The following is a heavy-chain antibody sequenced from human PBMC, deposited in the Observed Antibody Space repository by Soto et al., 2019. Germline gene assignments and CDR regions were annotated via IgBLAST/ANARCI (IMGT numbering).Heavy chain of an antibody. D-gene: IGHD1-26*01. V-gene: IGHV3-33*01. Sequence: VQLVESGGGVVQPGRSLRLSCAASGFTFSSYGMHWVRQAPGKGLEWVAVIWYDGSNKYYADSVKGRFTISRDNSKNTLYLQMNNLRAEDTAVYYCASGEWELLAFDYWGHGTLVTVST. CDR1: GFTFSSYG. CDR2: IWYDGSNK. CDR3: ASGEWELLAFDY. J-gene: IGHJ4*01.